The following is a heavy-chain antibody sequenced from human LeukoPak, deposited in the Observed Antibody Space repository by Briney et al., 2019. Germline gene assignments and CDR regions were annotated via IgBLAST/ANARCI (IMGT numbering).Heavy chain of an antibody. CDR1: GGSISSGDYY. J-gene: IGHJ4*02. Sequence: SQTLSLTCTVSGGSISSGDYYWRWIRQPPGKGLEWIGYIYYGGSTYYNPSLKSRVTISVDTSKNQFSLKLSSVTAADTAVYYCARRGGNHPSSGYWAFDYWGQGTLVTVSS. CDR2: IYYGGST. CDR3: ARRGGNHPSSGYWAFDY. V-gene: IGHV4-30-4*01. D-gene: IGHD3-22*01.